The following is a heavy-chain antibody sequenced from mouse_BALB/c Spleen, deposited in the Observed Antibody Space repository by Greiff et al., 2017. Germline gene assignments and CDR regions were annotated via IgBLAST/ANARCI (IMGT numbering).Heavy chain of an antibody. Sequence: VQVVESGPGLVQPSQSLSITCTVSGFSLTSYGVHWVRQSPGKGLEWLGVIWSGGSTDYNAAFISRLSISKDNSKSQVFFKMNSLQANDTAIYYCARIATMITTTGDYYAMDYWGQGTSVTVSS. CDR1: GFSLTSYG. V-gene: IGHV2-2*02. CDR2: IWSGGST. CDR3: ARIATMITTTGDYYAMDY. D-gene: IGHD2-4*01. J-gene: IGHJ4*01.